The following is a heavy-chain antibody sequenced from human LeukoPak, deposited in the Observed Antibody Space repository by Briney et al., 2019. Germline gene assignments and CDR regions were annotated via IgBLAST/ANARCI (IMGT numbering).Heavy chain of an antibody. V-gene: IGHV6-1*01. CDR3: ARDGYSSTWYSFDY. D-gene: IGHD2-2*01. Sequence: SQTLSLTCAISGDIVSSNSAAWNWIRQSPSRGLEWLGRTYYRSKWYNDYAVSVKSRITITPDTSKNQFSLELNSVTPEDTAVYYCARDGYSSTWYSFDYWGQGTLVTVSS. CDR1: GDIVSSNSAA. J-gene: IGHJ4*02. CDR2: TYYRSKWYN.